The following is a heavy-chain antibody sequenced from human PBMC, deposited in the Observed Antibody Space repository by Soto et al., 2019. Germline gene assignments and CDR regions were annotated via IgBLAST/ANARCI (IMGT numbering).Heavy chain of an antibody. V-gene: IGHV3-7*01. CDR3: AIRSGWLDY. D-gene: IGHD6-19*01. CDR2: IKQDGSEK. Sequence: PGGSLRLSCAASGFTFSDYWMTWVRQAPGKGLEWVANIKQDGSEKYYVDSVKGRFTISRDNAKNSLYLQMNSLRAEDTAVYYCAIRSGWLDYWGQGNMVTVSS. J-gene: IGHJ4*02. CDR1: GFTFSDYW.